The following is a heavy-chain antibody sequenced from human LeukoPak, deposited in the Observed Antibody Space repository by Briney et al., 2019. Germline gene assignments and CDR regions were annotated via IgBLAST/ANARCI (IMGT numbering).Heavy chain of an antibody. V-gene: IGHV3-30*04. CDR1: GFTFSSYA. CDR3: ARGLGYFDY. CDR2: ISYDGSNK. Sequence: PGGSLRLSCAASGFTFSSYAMHWVRQAPGKGLEWVAVISYDGSNKYYADSVKGRFTISRDNYKNTLYLQMNSLRAEDTAVYYCARGLGYFDYWGQGTLVTVSS. J-gene: IGHJ4*02. D-gene: IGHD3-16*01.